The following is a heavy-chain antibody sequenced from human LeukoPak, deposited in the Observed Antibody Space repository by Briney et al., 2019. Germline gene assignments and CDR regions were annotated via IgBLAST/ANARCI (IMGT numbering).Heavy chain of an antibody. J-gene: IGHJ4*02. CDR3: ARESPSGGSCDY. D-gene: IGHD2-15*01. CDR1: GFTFSSYS. V-gene: IGHV4-34*01. CDR2: INHSGST. Sequence: PGGSLRLSCAASGFTFSSYSMSWVRQPPGKGLEWIGEINHSGSTNYNPSLKSRVTISVDTSKNQFSLKLSSVTAADTAVYYCARESPSGGSCDYWGQGTLVTVSS.